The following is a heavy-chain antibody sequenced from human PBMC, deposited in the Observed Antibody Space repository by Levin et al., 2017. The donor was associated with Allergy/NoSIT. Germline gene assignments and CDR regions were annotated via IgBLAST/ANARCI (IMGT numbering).Heavy chain of an antibody. CDR1: GGTFSSYA. Sequence: SVKVSCKASGGTFSSYAISWVRQAPGQGLEWMGGIIPIFGTANYAQKFQGRVTITADESTSTAYMELSSLRSEDTAVYYCARGYYGSAPFDYWGQGTLVTVSS. CDR2: IIPIFGTA. D-gene: IGHD3-10*01. CDR3: ARGYYGSAPFDY. J-gene: IGHJ4*02. V-gene: IGHV1-69*13.